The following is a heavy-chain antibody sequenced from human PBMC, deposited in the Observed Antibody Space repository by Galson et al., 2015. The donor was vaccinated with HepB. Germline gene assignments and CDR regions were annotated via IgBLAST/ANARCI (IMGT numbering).Heavy chain of an antibody. CDR3: AKDYGLAAGNPGGAFDF. D-gene: IGHD2-15*01. CDR2: VSGSGGST. J-gene: IGHJ3*01. V-gene: IGHV3-23*01. CDR1: GFTFNNYA. Sequence: SLRLSCAAYGFTFNNYAMSWVRQAPGKGLEWVSAVSGSGGSTYYADSVKGRFTISRDNSKNTLYLQMNSRRAEDTAVYYCAKDYGLAAGNPGGAFDFWGQGTKVTVSS.